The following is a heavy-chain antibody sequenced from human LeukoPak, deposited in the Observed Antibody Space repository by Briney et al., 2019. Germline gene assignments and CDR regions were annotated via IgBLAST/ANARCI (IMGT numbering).Heavy chain of an antibody. CDR2: IYDSGST. CDR1: GGSISSYY. CDR3: ARHLALTWFGP. D-gene: IGHD2-21*01. V-gene: IGHV4-59*08. J-gene: IGHJ5*02. Sequence: SETLSLTCTVSGGSISSYYWSWIRQPPGKGLEWIGYIYDSGSTDSNASLKSRVTISVDTSKNQFSLKLSSVTAADTAIYYCARHLALTWFGPWGQGTLVTVSS.